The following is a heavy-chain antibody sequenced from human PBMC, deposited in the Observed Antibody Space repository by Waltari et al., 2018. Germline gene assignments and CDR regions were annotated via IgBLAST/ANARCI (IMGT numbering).Heavy chain of an antibody. CDR1: GSTFSRSW. D-gene: IGHD7-27*01. J-gene: IGHJ4*02. Sequence: EVQLVESGGGSVQPGGSRRLACAAAGSTFSRSWMSWVRQAPGKGLEWMSNIKPDGSERYYVGSVKGRFTISRDNAKNSLYLQMDTLRAEDTAVYYCARDFNWGWDYWGQGTLVTVSS. CDR2: IKPDGSER. CDR3: ARDFNWGWDY. V-gene: IGHV3-7*01.